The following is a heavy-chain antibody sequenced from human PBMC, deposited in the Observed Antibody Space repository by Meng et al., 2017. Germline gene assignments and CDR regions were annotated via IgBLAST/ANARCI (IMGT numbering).Heavy chain of an antibody. J-gene: IGHJ5*02. CDR2: IYWDDDK. CDR3: AHRRGDSREGWFDP. CDR1: RFSLSTSGVG. V-gene: IGHV2-5*02. D-gene: IGHD2-21*02. Sequence: QITLKESCTTLVKPTQTLTLTCTFSRFSLSTSGVGVGWIRQPPGKALEWLALIYWDDDKRYSPSLKSRLTITKDTSKNQVVLTMTNMDPVDTAKYYCAHRRGDSREGWFDPWGQGTLVTVSS.